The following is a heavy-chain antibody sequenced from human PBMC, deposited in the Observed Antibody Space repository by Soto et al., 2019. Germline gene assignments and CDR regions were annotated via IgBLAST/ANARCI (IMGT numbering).Heavy chain of an antibody. CDR3: ARRRAQYGSGIYWFDP. J-gene: IGHJ5*02. CDR2: MNPNSGNT. V-gene: IGHV1-8*01. Sequence: QVQLVQSGAEVKKPGASVKVSCKASGYTFTSYDINWVRQATGQGLEWMGWMNPNSGNTGYAQKFQGRVTMTRNTSLSTAYMELSSLRSEDTAVYYCARRRAQYGSGIYWFDPWGQGTLVTVSS. CDR1: GYTFTSYD. D-gene: IGHD3-10*01.